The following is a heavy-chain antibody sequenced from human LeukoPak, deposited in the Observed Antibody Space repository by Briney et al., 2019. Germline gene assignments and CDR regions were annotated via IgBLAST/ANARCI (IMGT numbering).Heavy chain of an antibody. V-gene: IGHV3-7*01. CDR1: GFSFSTYW. D-gene: IGHD3-16*01. Sequence: GGSLRLSCAASGFSFSTYWMSWVRQAPGKGLEWVANIKQDGSDIYYVDSVKGRFIISRDNAKNSLYLQMSSLSAEDTAVYYCTRGGRLHPQSPYWGQGTLVTVSS. CDR2: IKQDGSDI. CDR3: TRGGRLHPQSPY. J-gene: IGHJ4*02.